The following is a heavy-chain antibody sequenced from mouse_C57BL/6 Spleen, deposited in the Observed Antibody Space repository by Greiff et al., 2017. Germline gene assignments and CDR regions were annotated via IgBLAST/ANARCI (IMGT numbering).Heavy chain of an antibody. Sequence: EVKLVESGGGLVKPGGSLKLSCAASGFTFSSYTMSWVRQTPEKRLEWVATISGGGGNTYYPDSVKGRFTISRDNATNTLYLQMSSLRSEDTALYYCARHRDGNYVVYYFDYWGQGTTLTVSS. D-gene: IGHD2-1*01. CDR3: ARHRDGNYVVYYFDY. V-gene: IGHV5-9*01. CDR2: ISGGGGNT. CDR1: GFTFSSYT. J-gene: IGHJ2*01.